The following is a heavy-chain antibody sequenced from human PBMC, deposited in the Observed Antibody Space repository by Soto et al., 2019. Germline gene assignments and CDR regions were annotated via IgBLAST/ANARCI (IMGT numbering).Heavy chain of an antibody. V-gene: IGHV1-69*12. D-gene: IGHD6-13*01. CDR2: IIPIFGTA. Sequence: QVQPVQSGAEVKKPGSSVKVSCKASGGTFSSSAISWLRQAPGQGLEWMGGIIPIFGTANYAQKFQGRVTITADESTSKAYMELGSLRPEDTAVYYCARERGIRSSWPPAFDYWGQGTLVTVSS. CDR3: ARERGIRSSWPPAFDY. CDR1: GGTFSSSA. J-gene: IGHJ4*02.